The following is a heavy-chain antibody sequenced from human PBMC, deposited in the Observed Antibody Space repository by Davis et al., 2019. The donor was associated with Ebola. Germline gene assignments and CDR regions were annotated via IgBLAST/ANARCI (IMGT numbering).Heavy chain of an antibody. CDR1: GGSISSGDYY. CDR3: ARASTVTTREDY. J-gene: IGHJ4*02. CDR2: IYYSGST. D-gene: IGHD4-17*01. Sequence: PSETLSLTCTVSGGSISSGDYYWSWIRQPPGKGLEWIGYIYYSGSTYYNPSLKSRVTISVDTSKNQFSLKLSSVTAADTAVYYCARASTVTTREDYWGQGTLVTVSS. V-gene: IGHV4-30-4*01.